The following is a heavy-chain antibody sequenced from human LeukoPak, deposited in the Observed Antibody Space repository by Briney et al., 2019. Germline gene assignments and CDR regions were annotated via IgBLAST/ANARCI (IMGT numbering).Heavy chain of an antibody. V-gene: IGHV3-9*01. CDR1: GFTFDDYA. CDR2: ISWNSGSI. D-gene: IGHD3-10*01. J-gene: IGHJ4*02. Sequence: PGRSPRLSCAASGFTFDDYAMHWVRQAPGKGLEWVSGISWNSGSIGYADSVKGRFTISRDNAKNSLYLQMNSLRAEDTALYYCAKDVLLVSGSGSYCDYWGQGTLVTVSS. CDR3: AKDVLLVSGSGSYCDY.